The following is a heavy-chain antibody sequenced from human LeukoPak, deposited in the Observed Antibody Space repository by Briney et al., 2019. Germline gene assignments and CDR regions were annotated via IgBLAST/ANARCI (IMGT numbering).Heavy chain of an antibody. Sequence: PGGSLRLSCAASGFTFSTYNMNWVRQAPGKGLEWVSSISSSVDYIYYADSVKGRFTMSRDNARSTLYLQMNSLRAEDTAVYYCARVRDGYNGFDYWGQGTLVTVSS. J-gene: IGHJ4*02. D-gene: IGHD5-24*01. V-gene: IGHV3-21*06. CDR2: ISSSVDYI. CDR3: ARVRDGYNGFDY. CDR1: GFTFSTYN.